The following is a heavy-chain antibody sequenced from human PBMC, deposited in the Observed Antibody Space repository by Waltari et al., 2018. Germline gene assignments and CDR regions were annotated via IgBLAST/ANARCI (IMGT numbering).Heavy chain of an antibody. CDR2: RRHEATDK. D-gene: IGHD3-16*01. Sequence: QVQLVESGGGVVQPGGSLRLACEASGFTFSSYGFHGVRQAPGRGRGGGTFRRHEATDKYYADSVRGRFSISRDNAKNTLYLQMSSLQREDSAVDYCAKDWGLGGDFEIWGQGTMVTVSS. J-gene: IGHJ3*02. V-gene: IGHV3-30*02. CDR3: AKDWGLGGDFEI. CDR1: GFTFSSYG.